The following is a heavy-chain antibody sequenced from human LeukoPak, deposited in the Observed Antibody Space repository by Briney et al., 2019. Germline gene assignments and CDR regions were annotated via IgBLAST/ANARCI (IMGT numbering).Heavy chain of an antibody. V-gene: IGHV4-34*01. D-gene: IGHD3-3*01. Sequence: SETLSLTCAVYCGSFSGYYWSWIRQPPGKGLEWIGEINHSGSTNYNPSLKSRVTISVDTSKNQFSLKLSSVTAADTAVYYCARGQRITIFGVVPLYGYWGQGTLVTVSS. CDR3: ARGQRITIFGVVPLYGY. J-gene: IGHJ4*02. CDR2: INHSGST. CDR1: CGSFSGYY.